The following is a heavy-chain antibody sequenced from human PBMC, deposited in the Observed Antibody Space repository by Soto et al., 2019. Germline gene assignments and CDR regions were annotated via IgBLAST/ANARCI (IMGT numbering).Heavy chain of an antibody. V-gene: IGHV3-21*01. CDR3: AGRKCTDGICPVDC. J-gene: IGHJ4*02. CDR1: GFTFGSYS. D-gene: IGHD2-8*01. Sequence: EVQLVESGGGLVEPGGSLRLSCAASGFTFGSYSMNWVRQAPGKGPEWVASICTGGSYILYADSVKGRFTISRDNPKNSLYLQMSRVRAGDTALYYCAGRKCTDGICPVDCWGQGTLVTVSS. CDR2: ICTGGSYI.